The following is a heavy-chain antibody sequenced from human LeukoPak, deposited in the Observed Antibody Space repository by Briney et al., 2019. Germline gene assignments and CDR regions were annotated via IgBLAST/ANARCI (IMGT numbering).Heavy chain of an antibody. CDR3: ARGPPLWGAAADYDY. J-gene: IGHJ4*02. CDR1: GFTVRSNY. CDR2: IYSGGST. V-gene: IGHV3-53*01. Sequence: GGSLRLSCAASGFTVRSNYMSWVRQAPGKGLEWVSVIYSGGSTYYADSVKGRFTISRDNSKNTLYLQMNSLRAEDTAVYYCARGPPLWGAAADYDYWGQGTLVTVSS. D-gene: IGHD6-13*01.